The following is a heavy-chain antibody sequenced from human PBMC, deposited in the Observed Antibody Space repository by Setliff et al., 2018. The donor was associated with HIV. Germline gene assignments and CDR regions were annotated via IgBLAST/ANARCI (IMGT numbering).Heavy chain of an antibody. CDR3: AKDHAGGGYHDILPPS. V-gene: IGHV3-23*01. CDR1: GFTFRNSA. Sequence: GESLTISCVASGFTFRNSAVSWIRQAPGKGLQWVSAVSGSGATTYYAASVKGRFTISRDNLKSMVYLQMNSLRAEDTAIYYCAKDHAGGGYHDILPPSWGQGTMVT. J-gene: IGHJ3*01. D-gene: IGHD3-9*01. CDR2: VSGSGATT.